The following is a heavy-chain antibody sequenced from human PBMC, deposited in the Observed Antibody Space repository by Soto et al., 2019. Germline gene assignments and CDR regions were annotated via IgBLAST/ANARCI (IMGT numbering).Heavy chain of an antibody. Sequence: GGSLRLSCAASGFTFSSYWMSWVRQAPGKGLEWVANIKQDGSEKYYVDSVKGRFTISRDNAKNSLYLQMNSLRAEDTAVYYCAREVDEYSSPPSSNDYWGQGTLVTVSS. D-gene: IGHD6-6*01. CDR2: IKQDGSEK. J-gene: IGHJ4*02. V-gene: IGHV3-7*01. CDR3: AREVDEYSSPPSSNDY. CDR1: GFTFSSYW.